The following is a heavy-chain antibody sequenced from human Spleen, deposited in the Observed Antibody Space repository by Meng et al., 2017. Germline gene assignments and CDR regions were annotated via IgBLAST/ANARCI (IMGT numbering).Heavy chain of an antibody. J-gene: IGHJ4*02. CDR2: INHSGST. CDR3: ARGPTTMAHDFDY. Sequence: QVPLQQGGAGLLKPSETLSLTCVVSGGCFSDYYWSWIRQPPGKGLEWIGEINHSGSTNYNPSLESRATISVDTSQNNLSLKLSSVTAADSAVYYCARGPTTMAHDFDYWGQGTLVTVSS. V-gene: IGHV4-34*01. D-gene: IGHD4-11*01. CDR1: GGCFSDYY.